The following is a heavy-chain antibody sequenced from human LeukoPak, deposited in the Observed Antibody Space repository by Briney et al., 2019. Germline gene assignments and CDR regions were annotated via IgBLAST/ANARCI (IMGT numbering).Heavy chain of an antibody. Sequence: GGSLRLSCAASGFTFSSYAMHWVRQAPGKGLEWVAVISYDGSNKYYADSVKGRFTISRDNSKNTLYLQMNSLRAEDTAVYCCARGEQRGSDYDYGMDVWGQGTTVTVSS. CDR2: ISYDGSNK. D-gene: IGHD3-10*01. V-gene: IGHV3-30-3*01. CDR3: ARGEQRGSDYDYGMDV. J-gene: IGHJ6*02. CDR1: GFTFSSYA.